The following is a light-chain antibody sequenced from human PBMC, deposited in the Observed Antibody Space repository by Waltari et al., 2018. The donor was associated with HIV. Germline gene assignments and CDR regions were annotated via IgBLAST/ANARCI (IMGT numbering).Light chain of an antibody. J-gene: IGKJ2*03. CDR2: DAS. CDR1: PGVGRF. CDR3: QQRTNWPPYS. Sequence: EIVLTQSPATLSLSPGERATLSCRASPGVGRFLAWYQQKPGQAPRLLIYDASNRATGIPARFSGSGSGTDFTLTISSLEPEDFAVYYCQQRTNWPPYSFGQGTKLEIK. V-gene: IGKV3-11*01.